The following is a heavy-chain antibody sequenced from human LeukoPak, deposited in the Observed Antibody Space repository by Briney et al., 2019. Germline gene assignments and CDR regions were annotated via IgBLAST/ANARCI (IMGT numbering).Heavy chain of an antibody. V-gene: IGHV3-23*01. CDR1: GFNFGGFS. CDR2: IFPSGGEI. CDR3: ATYRQVLLPFES. D-gene: IGHD2-8*02. J-gene: IGHJ4*02. Sequence: PGGSLRLSCAASGFNFGGFSMSWVRQPPGKGLEWVSSIFPSGGEIHYADSVRGRFTISRDNSKSTLSLQMNSLRAEDTAIYYCATYRQVLLPFESWGQGTLVTVSS.